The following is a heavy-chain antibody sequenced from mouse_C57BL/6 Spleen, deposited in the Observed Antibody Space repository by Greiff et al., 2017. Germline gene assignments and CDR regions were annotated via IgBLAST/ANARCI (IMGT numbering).Heavy chain of an antibody. CDR1: GYTFTSYW. D-gene: IGHD1-1*02. CDR2: IHPNSGST. Sequence: QVQLQQPGAELVKPGASVKLSCKASGYTFTSYWMHWVKQRPGQGLEWIGTIHPNSGSTNYNEKFKSKATLTVDKSSSTAYMQLSSLTSEDSAVYYCARGTMGYAMDYWGQGTSVTVSS. V-gene: IGHV1-64*01. CDR3: ARGTMGYAMDY. J-gene: IGHJ4*01.